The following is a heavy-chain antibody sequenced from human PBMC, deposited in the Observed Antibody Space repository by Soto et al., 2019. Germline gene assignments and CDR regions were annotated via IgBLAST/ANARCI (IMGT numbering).Heavy chain of an antibody. J-gene: IGHJ3*02. V-gene: IGHV3-30*18. D-gene: IGHD3-9*01. CDR2: ISYDGSNK. CDR1: GFTFSSYG. Sequence: QVQLVESGGGVVQPGRSLRLSCAASGFTFSSYGMHWVRQAPGKGLEWVAVISYDGSNKYYADSVKGRFTISRDNSKNTLYLQMNSLRAEDTAVNYCAKDQWYFDWLPTFHAFDIWGQGTMVTVSS. CDR3: AKDQWYFDWLPTFHAFDI.